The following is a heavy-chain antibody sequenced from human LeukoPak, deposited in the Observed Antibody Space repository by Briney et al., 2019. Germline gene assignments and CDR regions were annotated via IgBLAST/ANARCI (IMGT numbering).Heavy chain of an antibody. J-gene: IGHJ5*02. CDR2: ITTRANII. V-gene: IGHV3-11*01. Sequence: PGGSLRLSCVASGFTFSDHSMMWIRQVPGKGLEWVSYITTRANIIYYVDSVKGRFTVSADNAKNSLYLQMNNLRAEDTALYYCARGGDYVGVAARIDLWGQGTLVTVSS. CDR3: ARGGDYVGVAARIDL. D-gene: IGHD3-10*02. CDR1: GFTFSDHS.